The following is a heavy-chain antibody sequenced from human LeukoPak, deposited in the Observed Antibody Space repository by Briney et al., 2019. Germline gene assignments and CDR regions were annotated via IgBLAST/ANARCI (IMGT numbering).Heavy chain of an antibody. V-gene: IGHV4-59*01. J-gene: IGHJ4*02. D-gene: IGHD4-17*01. CDR2: IYYSGST. CDR1: GGSISSYY. Sequence: SETLSLTCTVSGGSISSYYWSWIRQPPGKGLEWIGYIYYSGSTNYNPSLKSRVTISVDTSKKQFSLKLSSVTAADTAVYYCARFIGYVDYDFDYWGQGTLVTVSS. CDR3: ARFIGYVDYDFDY.